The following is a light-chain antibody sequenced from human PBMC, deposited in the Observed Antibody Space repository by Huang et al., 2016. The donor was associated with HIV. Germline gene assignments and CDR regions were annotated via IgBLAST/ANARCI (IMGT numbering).Light chain of an antibody. CDR1: QSISSY. V-gene: IGKV1-39*01. J-gene: IGKJ2*01. Sequence: DIQMTQSPFSLSASVGDRVTITCRASQSISSYLNWYQQKPGKAPKILIYAASTLQSGIPLRFSGSGAGTDFTLTITSLQPEDFATYYCQQTYIIPITFGQGTKLEIK. CDR2: AAS. CDR3: QQTYIIPIT.